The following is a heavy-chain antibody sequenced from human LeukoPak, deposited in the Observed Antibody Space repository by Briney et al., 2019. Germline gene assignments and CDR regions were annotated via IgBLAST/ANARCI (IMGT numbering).Heavy chain of an antibody. CDR3: ARGASHYAFDY. CDR1: GFTFSSYW. D-gene: IGHD2-2*01. J-gene: IGHJ4*02. V-gene: IGHV3-74*01. Sequence: GWALRLSWLAYGFTFSSYWMHWVRQTPGKGLVWVSRINSEGSSTTYADSVKGRFTISRDNAKNTLYLQMNSLRAEDTAVYYCARGASHYAFDYWGQGTLVTVS. CDR2: INSEGSST.